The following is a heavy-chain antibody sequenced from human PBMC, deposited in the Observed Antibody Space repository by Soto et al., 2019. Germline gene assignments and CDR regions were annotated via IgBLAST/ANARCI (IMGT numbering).Heavy chain of an antibody. CDR3: ARLGYYDFWSGYYHDYYYYGMDV. CDR2: IYYSGST. D-gene: IGHD3-3*01. CDR1: GGSISSYY. V-gene: IGHV4-59*12. Sequence: SETLSLTCTVSGGSISSYYWSWIRQPPGKGLEWIGYIYYSGSTNYNPSLKSRVTISVDTSKNQFSLKLSSVTAADTAVYYCARLGYYDFWSGYYHDYYYYGMDVWGQGTTVTVSS. J-gene: IGHJ6*02.